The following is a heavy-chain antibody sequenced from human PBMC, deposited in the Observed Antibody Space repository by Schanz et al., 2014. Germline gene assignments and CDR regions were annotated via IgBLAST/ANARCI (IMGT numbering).Heavy chain of an antibody. J-gene: IGHJ5*02. V-gene: IGHV4-59*01. CDR3: ARVGRNSYGFTSRFDA. D-gene: IGHD3-16*01. CDR1: GGSISSYY. Sequence: QVQLQESGPGQVRPSETLSLTCTVSGGSISSYYWSWIRQSPGKGPEWIGYITYSGGTNHNASLKSRVTISVDTAKNQFSLRLTSVSSADTAMYYCARVGRNSYGFTSRFDAWGQGTLVAVSS. CDR2: ITYSGGT.